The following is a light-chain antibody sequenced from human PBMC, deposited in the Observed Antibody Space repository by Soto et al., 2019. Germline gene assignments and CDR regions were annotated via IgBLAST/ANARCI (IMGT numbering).Light chain of an antibody. CDR1: SSDVGSYNY. CDR2: DVN. CDR3: CSYTSSSAVI. J-gene: IGLJ2*01. V-gene: IGLV2-14*03. Sequence: QSALTQPASMSGSLGQSITISCTGTSSDVGSYNYVSWYQHHPGKALKVLIYDVNHRPSGVSNRFSGSKSGSTAPLTISGLQAEDEADYFCCSYTSSSAVIFGGGTKVTVL.